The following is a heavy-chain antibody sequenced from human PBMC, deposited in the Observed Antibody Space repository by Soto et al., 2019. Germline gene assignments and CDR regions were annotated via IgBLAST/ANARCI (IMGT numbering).Heavy chain of an antibody. CDR2: ISAYNGNT. CDR1: GYTFTSYG. J-gene: IGHJ5*02. Sequence: ASVKVSCKASGYTFTSYGISWVRQAPGQGLEWMGWISAYNGNTNYAQKLQGRVTMTTDTSTSTAYMELRSLRSDDTAVYYCARDSLAVAGLVWFDPWGQGTLVTVSS. V-gene: IGHV1-18*04. CDR3: ARDSLAVAGLVWFDP. D-gene: IGHD6-19*01.